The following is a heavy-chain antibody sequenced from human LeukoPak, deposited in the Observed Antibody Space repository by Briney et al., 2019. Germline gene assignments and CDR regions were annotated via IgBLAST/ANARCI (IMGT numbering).Heavy chain of an antibody. D-gene: IGHD3-10*01. V-gene: IGHV1-69*13. J-gene: IGHJ4*02. CDR2: IIPIFGTA. CDR1: GGTFSSYA. CDR3: ARVGTMVRGVQKNYLPAWYFDY. Sequence: ASVKVSCKASGGTFSSYAISWVRQAPGQGLEWMGGIIPIFGTANYAQKFQGRVTTTADESTSTAYMELSSLRSEDTAVYYCARVGTMVRGVQKNYLPAWYFDYWGQGTLVTVSS.